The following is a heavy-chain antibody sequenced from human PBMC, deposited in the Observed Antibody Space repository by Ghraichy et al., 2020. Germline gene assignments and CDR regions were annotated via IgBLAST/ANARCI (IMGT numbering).Heavy chain of an antibody. D-gene: IGHD3-22*01. CDR2: ISSDERTT. J-gene: IGHJ4*02. Sequence: GGSLRLSCAASGFTFGSSWMHWVRQAPGKGLVWVSHISSDERTTNYADSVKGRFTISRDNAKNTLYLQMNSLRAEDTALYYCVRSNGYLDSWGQGTLVTVSS. CDR3: VRSNGYLDS. CDR1: GFTFGSSW. V-gene: IGHV3-74*01.